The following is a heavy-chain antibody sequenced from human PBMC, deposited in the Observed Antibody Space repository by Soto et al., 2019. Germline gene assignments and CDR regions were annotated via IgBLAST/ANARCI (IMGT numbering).Heavy chain of an antibody. J-gene: IGHJ3*02. CDR3: ASGGWWLRFRGGVSFDI. CDR2: IYYSGST. D-gene: IGHD5-12*01. CDR1: GGSISSGGYY. V-gene: IGHV4-31*03. Sequence: SEPLSLTCTVSGGSISSGGYYWSWIRQHPGKGLEWIGYIYYSGSTYYNPSLKSRVTISVDTSKNQFSLKLSSVTAADTAVYYCASGGWWLRFRGGVSFDIWAQGTMVT.